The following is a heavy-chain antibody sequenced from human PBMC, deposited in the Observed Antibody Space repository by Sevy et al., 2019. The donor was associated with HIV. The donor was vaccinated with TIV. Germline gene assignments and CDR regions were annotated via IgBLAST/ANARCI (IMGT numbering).Heavy chain of an antibody. J-gene: IGHJ4*02. Sequence: GGSLRLSCAASGFTFSSYAMSWVRQAPGKGLEWVSAIGGSGGSTYYADSVKGRFTISRDNSKNTLYLQMNSLRAEDTAVYYCAKLEVGYSYGYFIYFDYWGQGTLVTVSS. CDR2: IGGSGGST. CDR3: AKLEVGYSYGYFIYFDY. D-gene: IGHD5-18*01. V-gene: IGHV3-23*01. CDR1: GFTFSSYA.